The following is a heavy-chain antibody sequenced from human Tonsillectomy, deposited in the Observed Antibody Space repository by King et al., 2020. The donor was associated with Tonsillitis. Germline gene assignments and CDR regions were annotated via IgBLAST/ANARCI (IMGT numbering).Heavy chain of an antibody. CDR2: ISHTGNT. V-gene: IGHV4-34*01. Sequence: VQLQQWGAGLLKPSETLSLTCAVYGESFSGYYWSWIRQPPGEGLEWIGEISHTGNTKYNPSLKSRVRITVDTAKNQFSLKVSSGTAADTAVYYCARVCPYCSGGHCYSYSYYMDVWATGTTVTVSS. CDR3: ARVCPYCSGGHCYSYSYYMDV. J-gene: IGHJ6*03. CDR1: GESFSGYY. D-gene: IGHD2-15*01.